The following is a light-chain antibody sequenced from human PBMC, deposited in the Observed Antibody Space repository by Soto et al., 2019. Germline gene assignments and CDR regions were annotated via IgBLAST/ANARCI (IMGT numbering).Light chain of an antibody. J-gene: IGKJ2*01. Sequence: DIQMTQSPPSLSTSAGERVTMTCRASQTITTYLSWYQQKAGKTPRLLIYAASRLQSGVPSRFSGSGSGTDFTLTITTLQPEDVATYFCQQSYSTPPTFGQGTKVEIK. CDR3: QQSYSTPPT. V-gene: IGKV1-39*01. CDR1: QTITTY. CDR2: AAS.